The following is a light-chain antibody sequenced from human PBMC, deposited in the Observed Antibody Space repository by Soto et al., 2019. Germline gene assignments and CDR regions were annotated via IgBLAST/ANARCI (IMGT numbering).Light chain of an antibody. CDR3: QSYDTNSVV. CDR2: KND. CDR1: SGSIASNH. J-gene: IGLJ2*01. V-gene: IGLV6-57*04. Sequence: NFMLTQPHSVSESPGKTVTISCTRSSGSIASNHVQWYQQRPGSAPTTMIYKNDQRPSGVPDRFSGSIDSSSNSASLIISGLKTEDEADYYCQSYDTNSVVFGGGTKLTVL.